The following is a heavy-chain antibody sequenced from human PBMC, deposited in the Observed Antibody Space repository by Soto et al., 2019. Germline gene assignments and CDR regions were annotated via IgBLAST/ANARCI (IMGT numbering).Heavy chain of an antibody. Sequence: QVQLVQSGAEVKKPGASVKVSCKASGYTFTSYAMHWVRQAPGQRLEWMGWINAGNGNTKYSQKFQGRVTITRDTXASTTYIDLNSLRSEDTAVYYCARGPGGPDGPGDYWGQGTLVTVSS. V-gene: IGHV1-3*01. J-gene: IGHJ4*02. D-gene: IGHD2-15*01. CDR1: GYTFTSYA. CDR3: ARGPGGPDGPGDY. CDR2: INAGNGNT.